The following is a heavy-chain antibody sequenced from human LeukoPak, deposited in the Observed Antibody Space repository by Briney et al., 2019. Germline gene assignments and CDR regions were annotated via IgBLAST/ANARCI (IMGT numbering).Heavy chain of an antibody. J-gene: IGHJ4*02. CDR3: AKSALMRDLSPSFDY. D-gene: IGHD3-16*01. CDR1: GFTFSSYA. Sequence: GGSLRLSCAASGFTFSSYAMSRVRQAPGKGLEWVSAISGSGGSTYYADSVKGRFTISRDNSKNTLYLQMNSLRAEDTAVYYCAKSALMRDLSPSFDYWGQGTLVTVSS. CDR2: ISGSGGST. V-gene: IGHV3-23*01.